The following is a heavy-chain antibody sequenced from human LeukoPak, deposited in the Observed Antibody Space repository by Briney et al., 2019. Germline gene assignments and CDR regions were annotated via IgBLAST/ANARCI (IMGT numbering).Heavy chain of an antibody. J-gene: IGHJ4*02. CDR1: GYTFSTYG. V-gene: IGHV1-18*01. CDR2: ISAYNGDT. D-gene: IGHD5-18*01. Sequence: ASVKVSCKASGYTFSTYGITWVRQAPGQGLEWMGWISAYNGDTNYAQKLQGRVTMTTDTSTSTAYMELRSLRSDDTAVYYCASSKYSYGESFDYWGQGTLVTVSS. CDR3: ASSKYSYGESFDY.